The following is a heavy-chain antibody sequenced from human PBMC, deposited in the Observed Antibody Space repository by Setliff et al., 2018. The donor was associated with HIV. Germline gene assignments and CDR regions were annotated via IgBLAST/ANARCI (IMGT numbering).Heavy chain of an antibody. CDR2: IIPIFGTA. CDR3: ATADFVAVTASRDASNI. CDR1: GGTFSSYA. Sequence: ASVKVSCKASGGTFSSYAISWVRQAPGQGLEWMGGIIPIFGTANYAQKFQGRVTITGDESTSTAYMELSGLRSEDTAVYLCATADFVAVTASRDASNIWGRGTMVTVSS. V-gene: IGHV1-69*13. D-gene: IGHD2-21*02. J-gene: IGHJ3*02.